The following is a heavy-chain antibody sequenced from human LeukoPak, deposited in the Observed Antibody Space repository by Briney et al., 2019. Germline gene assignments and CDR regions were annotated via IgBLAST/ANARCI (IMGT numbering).Heavy chain of an antibody. CDR1: GFTFSSYG. Sequence: GGSLRLSCAASGFTFSSYGMSWVRQAPGKGLEWVSAISGSGGSTYYADSVKGRFTNSRDNSKNTLYLHMSSLRVEDTAVFYCARVAPPLDDYIRGSFPYYFDYWGQGTLVTVSS. CDR2: ISGSGGST. D-gene: IGHD3-16*01. CDR3: ARVAPPLDDYIRGSFPYYFDY. V-gene: IGHV3-23*01. J-gene: IGHJ4*02.